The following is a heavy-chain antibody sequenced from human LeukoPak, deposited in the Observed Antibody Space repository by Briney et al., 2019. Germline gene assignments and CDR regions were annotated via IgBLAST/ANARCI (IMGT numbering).Heavy chain of an antibody. Sequence: GGSLRLSCAASGFTFSDYSMHWVRQAPGKGLEWVTLISDDERNKNYADSVKGRFTISRDDSRNTLYLQMISLRVEDTAVYYCARDQIYGATFDYWGQGTLVTVSS. CDR3: ARDQIYGATFDY. CDR2: ISDDERNK. D-gene: IGHD4-17*01. CDR1: GFTFSDYS. V-gene: IGHV3-30*04. J-gene: IGHJ4*02.